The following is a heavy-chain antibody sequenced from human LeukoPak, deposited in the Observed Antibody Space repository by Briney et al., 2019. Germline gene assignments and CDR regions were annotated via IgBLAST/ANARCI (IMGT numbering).Heavy chain of an antibody. CDR3: AKDLIDEDTALDY. CDR2: IKQDGSEK. CDR1: GFTFSSYW. J-gene: IGHJ4*02. Sequence: GGSLRLSCAASGFTFSSYWMSWVRQAPGKGLEWVANIKQDGSEKYYVDSVKGRFTISRDNSKNTLYLQMNSLRAEDTAVYYCAKDLIDEDTALDYWGQGTLVTVSS. D-gene: IGHD5-18*01. V-gene: IGHV3-7*03.